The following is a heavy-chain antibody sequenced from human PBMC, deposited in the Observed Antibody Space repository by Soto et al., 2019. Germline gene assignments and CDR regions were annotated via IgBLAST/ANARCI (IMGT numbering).Heavy chain of an antibody. CDR3: ASAIPPTAEVVSSPRGLYFDS. D-gene: IGHD3-22*01. CDR1: GGSINSNNYF. CDR2: VSYSGST. V-gene: IGHV4-31*03. J-gene: IGHJ4*02. Sequence: QVQLQESGPGLVKPSQTLSLTCSVSGGSINSNNYFWSWIRQQPERGLQWIGYVSYSGSTRYNPSLNSGVTMSLDTSRLQFSFRLNAVTAADTAVFFSASAIPPTAEVVSSPRGLYFDSWGGCTQGTFSS.